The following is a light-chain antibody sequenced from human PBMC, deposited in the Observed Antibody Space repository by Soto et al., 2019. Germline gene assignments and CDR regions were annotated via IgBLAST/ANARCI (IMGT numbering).Light chain of an antibody. J-gene: IGKJ2*02. CDR3: HQYGSSLPCT. CDR1: QSVTKNF. CDR2: AAS. Sequence: ESVLTQSPGTLSLSPGERVTLSCRASQSVTKNFLAWYQQKPGQAPRLLIYAASTRATGIPDRFSGSGSGTEVTPSISRLEPEDYVVYYCHQYGSSLPCTFGQGTKLEIK. V-gene: IGKV3-20*01.